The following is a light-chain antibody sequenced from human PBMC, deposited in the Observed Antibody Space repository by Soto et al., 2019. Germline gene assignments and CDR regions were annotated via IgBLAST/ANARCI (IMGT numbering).Light chain of an antibody. J-gene: IGLJ2*01. Sequence: NFMLTQPHSVSESPGKTVTISCTRSGGSIASNYVQWYQQRPGSAPTTVIYEDNQRPSGVPDRFSGSIDSSSNSASLTISGLKTEDEADYYCQSYDSSIVVFGGGTKVTVL. CDR3: QSYDSSIVV. CDR1: GGSIASNY. V-gene: IGLV6-57*04. CDR2: EDN.